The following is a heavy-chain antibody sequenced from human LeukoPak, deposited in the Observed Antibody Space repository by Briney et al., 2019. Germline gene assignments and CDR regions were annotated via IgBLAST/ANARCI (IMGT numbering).Heavy chain of an antibody. CDR3: ARGERISWFDP. CDR1: GGSISGYY. CDR2: IYYTGST. V-gene: IGHV4-59*12. Sequence: PSETLSLTCTVSGGSISGYYWTWIRQPPGKGLEWIGYIYYTGSTNYNPSLKSRVTISVDTSKNQFSLKLSSVTAADTAVYYCARGERISWFDPWGQGTLVTVSS. J-gene: IGHJ5*02. D-gene: IGHD1-26*01.